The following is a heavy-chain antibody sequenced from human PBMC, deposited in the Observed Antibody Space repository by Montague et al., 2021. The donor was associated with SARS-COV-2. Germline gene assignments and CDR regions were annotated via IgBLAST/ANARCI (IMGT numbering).Heavy chain of an antibody. Sequence: VKPTQTLTLTCTFSGFSLSTSGMCVSWIRQPPGKALEWLAHIDWDDDKYYSTSPKTRLTISKDTSKIQVVLTMTNMDPVDTATYYCARTHYDILAGYYIAFDYWGQGTLVTVSS. J-gene: IGHJ4*02. D-gene: IGHD3-9*01. CDR2: IDWDDDK. CDR3: ARTHYDILAGYYIAFDY. V-gene: IGHV2-70*01. CDR1: GFSLSTSGMC.